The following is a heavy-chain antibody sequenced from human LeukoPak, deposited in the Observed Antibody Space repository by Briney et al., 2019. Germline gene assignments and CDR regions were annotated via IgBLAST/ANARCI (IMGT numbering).Heavy chain of an antibody. CDR2: INTNTGNP. CDR1: GYTFTSHA. Sequence: ASVKVSCKASGYTFTSHAMNWVRQAPGQGLEWMGWINTNTGNPTYAQGFTGRFVFSLDTSVSTTYLQINSLKAEDTAVYNCATVGYDYWSGYGNQNWFDPWGQGTLVIVSS. J-gene: IGHJ5*02. V-gene: IGHV7-4-1*02. D-gene: IGHD3-3*01. CDR3: ATVGYDYWSGYGNQNWFDP.